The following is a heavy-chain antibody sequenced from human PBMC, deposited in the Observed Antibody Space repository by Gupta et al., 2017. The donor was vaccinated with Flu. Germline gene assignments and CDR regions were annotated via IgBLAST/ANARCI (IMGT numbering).Heavy chain of an antibody. CDR2: ISYDEGYK. CDR1: GFTFSIHG. CDR3: AKGPVYDSSGYYFDK. D-gene: IGHD3-22*01. Sequence: QVQLVESGGGVVQPGRSLKLSCVTSGFTFSIHGLHWVRQAPGKGLEWVSLISYDEGYKYYADSVKGRFTISRDNSKNTVYLQMSSLRVEDTAVYYCAKGPVYDSSGYYFDKWGQGTLVTVSS. V-gene: IGHV3-30*18. J-gene: IGHJ4*02.